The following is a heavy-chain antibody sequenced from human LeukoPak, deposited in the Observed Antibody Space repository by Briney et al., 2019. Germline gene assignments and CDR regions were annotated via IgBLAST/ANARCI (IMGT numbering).Heavy chain of an antibody. J-gene: IGHJ4*02. CDR2: IYYSGST. D-gene: IGHD2-15*01. Sequence: ATLSLACTVAGGSISSFRDYWGWIRQPRGKGLEWIGNIYYSGSTYSTPSLKSRVTISVDTSNNHFSLHQISVTAADTAVYYCARVACSGGICATFDYWGQGTLVTVSS. CDR1: GGSISSFRDY. V-gene: IGHV4-39*07. CDR3: ARVACSGGICATFDY.